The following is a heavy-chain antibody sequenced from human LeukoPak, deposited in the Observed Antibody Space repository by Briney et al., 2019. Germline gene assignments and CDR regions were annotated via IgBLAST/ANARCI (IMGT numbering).Heavy chain of an antibody. D-gene: IGHD5-12*01. Sequence: PSETLSLTCTGSGVSISSYYWSWIRQPPGKGLEWIGYIYYSGSTNYNPSLKSRVTISVDTSKNQFSLKLSSVTAADTAVYYCARSGDFDYWGHGTLVTVSS. V-gene: IGHV4-59*01. CDR1: GVSISSYY. CDR2: IYYSGST. CDR3: ARSGDFDY. J-gene: IGHJ4*01.